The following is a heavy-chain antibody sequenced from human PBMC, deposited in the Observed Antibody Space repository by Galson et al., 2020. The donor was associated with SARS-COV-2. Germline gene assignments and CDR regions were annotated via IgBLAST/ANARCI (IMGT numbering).Heavy chain of an antibody. V-gene: IGHV3-7*03. CDR3: ARVGSSSWYFDY. CDR1: GFTFSSYW. Sequence: LRLSCAASGFTFSSYWMSWVRQAPGKGLEWVANIKQDGSEKYYVDYVKGRFTISRDNAKNSLYLQMNSLRAEDTAVYYCARVGSSSWYFDYWGQGTLVTVSS. D-gene: IGHD6-13*01. CDR2: IKQDGSEK. J-gene: IGHJ4*02.